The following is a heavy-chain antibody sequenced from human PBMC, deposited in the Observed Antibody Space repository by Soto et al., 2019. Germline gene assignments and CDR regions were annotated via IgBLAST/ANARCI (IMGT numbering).Heavy chain of an antibody. Sequence: GGSLRLSCAASGFTFSSYAMSWVRQAPGKGLKRVSAISGRGGSTYYADSVKGRFTISRDNSKNTLYLQMNNLRAEETAVYYFAKDFIIHITIFGVVYHWGQATLVTVSS. V-gene: IGHV3-23*01. D-gene: IGHD3-3*01. CDR1: GFTFSSYA. CDR3: AKDFIIHITIFGVVYH. J-gene: IGHJ5*02. CDR2: ISGRGGST.